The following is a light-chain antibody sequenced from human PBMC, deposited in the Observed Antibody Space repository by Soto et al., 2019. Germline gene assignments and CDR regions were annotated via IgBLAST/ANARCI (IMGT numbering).Light chain of an antibody. CDR2: AAS. CDR3: QQSYSSPSGLT. Sequence: DIQMTQSPSSLSASVGDRVTITCRASQSISSYLNWYQQKPGKAPKLLIYAASSLESGVPSRFSGSGSGTDFTLTISSLQPEDFATYYCQQSYSSPSGLTFGGGTKV. J-gene: IGKJ4*01. CDR1: QSISSY. V-gene: IGKV1-39*01.